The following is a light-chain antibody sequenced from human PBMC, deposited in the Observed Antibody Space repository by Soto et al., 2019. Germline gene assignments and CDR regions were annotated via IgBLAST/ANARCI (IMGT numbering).Light chain of an antibody. Sequence: EIVMKQSPATLPVSTGERATLSCRASQSVSSNLAWYQQKPGQAPRLLIYGASTRATGIPARFSGSGSGTEFTLTISSLQSEDFAVYYCQQYNNWPRTFGQGTKVDIK. CDR2: GAS. V-gene: IGKV3-15*01. CDR3: QQYNNWPRT. CDR1: QSVSSN. J-gene: IGKJ1*01.